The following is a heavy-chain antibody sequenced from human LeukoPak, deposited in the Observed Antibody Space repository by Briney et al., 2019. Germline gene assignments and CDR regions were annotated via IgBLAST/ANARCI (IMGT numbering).Heavy chain of an antibody. CDR3: ARGEYGSACPNIDY. CDR2: INTDGSST. J-gene: IGHJ4*02. V-gene: IGHV3-74*01. CDR1: GFTFSSYW. Sequence: PGGSLRLSCAASGFTFSSYWMHWVRQAPGKGLVWVSRINTDGSSTTYADSVKGRFTFSRDNAKNTLILQMNSLRTEDTAVYYCARGEYGSACPNIDYWGQGTLVTVSS. D-gene: IGHD6-19*01.